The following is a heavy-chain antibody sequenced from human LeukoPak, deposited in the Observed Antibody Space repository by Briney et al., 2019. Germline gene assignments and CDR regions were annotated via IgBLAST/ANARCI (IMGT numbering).Heavy chain of an antibody. Sequence: GASVKVSCKASGGTFSSYAISWVRQAPGQGLEWMGGIIPIFGTANYAQKFQGRVTITTDESTSTAYMELSSLRSEDTAVYYCAMTNIVVVPAAIGPRYYYYYMDVWGKGTTVTVSS. CDR2: IIPIFGTA. J-gene: IGHJ6*03. CDR1: GGTFSSYA. D-gene: IGHD2-2*02. V-gene: IGHV1-69*05. CDR3: AMTNIVVVPAAIGPRYYYYYMDV.